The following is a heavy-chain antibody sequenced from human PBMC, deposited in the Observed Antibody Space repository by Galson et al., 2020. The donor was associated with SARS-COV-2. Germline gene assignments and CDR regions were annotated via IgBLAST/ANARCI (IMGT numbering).Heavy chain of an antibody. CDR2: MNPNSGNT. Sequence: ASVKVSCKASGYTFTSYDINWVRQATGQGLEWMGWMNPNSGNTGYAQKFQGRVTMTRNTSISTAYMELSSLRSEDTAVYYCARSAVSLWYYYDSKYPPDYWGQGTLVTVSS. V-gene: IGHV1-8*01. CDR3: ARSAVSLWYYYDSKYPPDY. CDR1: GYTFTSYD. D-gene: IGHD3-22*01. J-gene: IGHJ4*02.